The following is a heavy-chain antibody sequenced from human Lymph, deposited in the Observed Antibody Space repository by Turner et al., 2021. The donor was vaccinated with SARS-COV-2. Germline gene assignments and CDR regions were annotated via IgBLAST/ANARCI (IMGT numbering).Heavy chain of an antibody. J-gene: IGHJ5*02. CDR1: GFPFRSYT. Sequence: VPPLEFGGGLVPPGGSLRLPCSASGFPFRSYTMSWVRQAPGKGLEWVAASRGCGASTYYADSVKGRLTISRDNSKNTRYLQMNSLRVEDTAVYDCAKDGYDGIYCGGGSCYSGWFDPWGQGTLVTVSS. D-gene: IGHD2-15*01. V-gene: IGHV3-23*01. CDR3: AKDGYDGIYCGGGSCYSGWFDP. CDR2: SRGCGAST.